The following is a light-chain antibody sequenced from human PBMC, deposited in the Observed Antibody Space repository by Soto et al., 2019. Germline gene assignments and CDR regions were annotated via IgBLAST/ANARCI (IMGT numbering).Light chain of an antibody. J-gene: IGKJ1*01. CDR3: QQYHTYST. CDR2: DVA. V-gene: IGKV1-5*01. CDR1: QAISDW. Sequence: DIQMTQSPSTLSASVGDRVSITCRASQAISDWLAWYQQKPGQVPELLIFDVATVESGVPSRFSGSRSETEFTLTISSLQPDDFATYFCQQYHTYSTFGQGTKVEVK.